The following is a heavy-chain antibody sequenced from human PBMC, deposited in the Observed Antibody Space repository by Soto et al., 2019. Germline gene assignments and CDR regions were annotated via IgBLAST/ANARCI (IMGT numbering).Heavy chain of an antibody. CDR3: ARGVVDVIRGVITNWFDP. CDR2: MNPNSGNT. Sequence: ASVKVSCKASGYTFTSYDINWVRQATGQGLEWMGWMNPNSGNTGYAQKFQGRVTMTRNTSISTAYMELSSLRSEDTAVYYCARGVVDVIRGVITNWFDPWGQGTLVTVSS. D-gene: IGHD3-10*01. CDR1: GYTFTSYD. V-gene: IGHV1-8*01. J-gene: IGHJ5*02.